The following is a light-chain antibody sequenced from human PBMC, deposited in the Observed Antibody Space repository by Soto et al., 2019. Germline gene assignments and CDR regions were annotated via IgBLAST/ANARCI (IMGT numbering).Light chain of an antibody. CDR2: DVN. CDR1: SSDFGDSTY. V-gene: IGLV2-14*01. CDR3: TSYTRSGLIV. J-gene: IGLJ1*01. Sequence: QSALTQPASVSGSPGRSITVSCTGTSSDFGDSTYVSWYQQHPGKAPRLIIYDVNNRPSGVAARFSASRSGNTASLTISGLQAEDEADYYCTSYTRSGLIVFGTGTKLTVL.